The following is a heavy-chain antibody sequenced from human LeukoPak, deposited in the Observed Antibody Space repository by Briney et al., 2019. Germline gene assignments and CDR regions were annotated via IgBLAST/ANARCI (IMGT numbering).Heavy chain of an antibody. Sequence: PSETLSLACAVYGGSFSGYYWSWIRQPPGKGLEWIGEINHSGSTNYNPSLKSRVTISVDTSRNQFSLKLSSVTAADTAVYYCASPSRDGYNIIDACDMWGQGTMVTVSS. CDR2: INHSGST. D-gene: IGHD5-24*01. J-gene: IGHJ3*02. CDR1: GGSFSGYY. V-gene: IGHV4-34*01. CDR3: ASPSRDGYNIIDACDM.